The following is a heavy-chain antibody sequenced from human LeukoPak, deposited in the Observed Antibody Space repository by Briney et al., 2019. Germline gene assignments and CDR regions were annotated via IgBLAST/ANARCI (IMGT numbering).Heavy chain of an antibody. V-gene: IGHV3-23*01. CDR2: ISSSGTNT. CDR3: AKDPHYSSGWYPFGY. CDR1: EFTFSNYA. J-gene: IGHJ4*02. D-gene: IGHD6-19*01. Sequence: GGSLRLSCAASEFTFSNYAMSWVRQAPGKGLEWVSTISSSGTNTYFADSVKDRFTISRDISKNTMYLQMNSLRAEDTAVYYCAKDPHYSSGWYPFGYWGQGTLVTVS.